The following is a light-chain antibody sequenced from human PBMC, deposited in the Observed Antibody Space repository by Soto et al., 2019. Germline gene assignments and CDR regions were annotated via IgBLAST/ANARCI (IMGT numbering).Light chain of an antibody. CDR2: DAS. Sequence: EIVSTQSPATLSLSTGERATLSCRASQSVSSYLAWYQQKPGQAPRLLIYDASNRATGIPARFSGSGSGTDFTLTISSLEPEDFAVYYCQQRSNWPPETFGQGTRLEIK. V-gene: IGKV3-11*01. CDR3: QQRSNWPPET. J-gene: IGKJ5*01. CDR1: QSVSSY.